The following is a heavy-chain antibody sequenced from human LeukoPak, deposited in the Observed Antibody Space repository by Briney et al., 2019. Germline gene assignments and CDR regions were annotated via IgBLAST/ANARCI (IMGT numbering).Heavy chain of an antibody. CDR3: ARETSGSYSTDY. CDR1: GGSFSGYY. V-gene: IGHV4-34*01. Sequence: PWETLSLTCAVYGGSFSGYYWSWIRQPPGKGLEWIGEINHSGSTNYNPSLKSRVTILVDTSKNQFSLKLSSVTAADTAVYYCARETSGSYSTDYWGQGTLVTVSS. D-gene: IGHD1-26*01. CDR2: INHSGST. J-gene: IGHJ4*02.